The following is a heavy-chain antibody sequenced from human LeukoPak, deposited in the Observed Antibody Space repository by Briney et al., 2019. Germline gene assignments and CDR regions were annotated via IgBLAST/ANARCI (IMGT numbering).Heavy chain of an antibody. V-gene: IGHV3-7*01. CDR1: GFPFSSYW. D-gene: IGHD3-3*01. CDR2: IKQDGSEK. Sequence: GALRLSFAASGFPFSSYWMSLVRQAPGKGLEWVANIKQDGSEKYYVDSVKGRFTISRDNAKNSLYLQMNSLRAEDTAVYYCARDMGYDFWSGPPSYAFDIWGQGTMVTVSS. J-gene: IGHJ3*02. CDR3: ARDMGYDFWSGPPSYAFDI.